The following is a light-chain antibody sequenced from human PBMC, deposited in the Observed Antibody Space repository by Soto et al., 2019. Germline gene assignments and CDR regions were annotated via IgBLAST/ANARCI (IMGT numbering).Light chain of an antibody. CDR3: KQYHDWSQCT. V-gene: IGKV3-15*01. Sequence: EIVMTQSPATLSVSPGERATLSCRASQSGSTNLAWYQQIPGQAPRLLISDASTRATGIPARFSGSGSDTEFTLTISSLHSEDFAVYYCKQYHDWSQCTFGGGTKVEIK. CDR2: DAS. J-gene: IGKJ4*02. CDR1: QSGSTN.